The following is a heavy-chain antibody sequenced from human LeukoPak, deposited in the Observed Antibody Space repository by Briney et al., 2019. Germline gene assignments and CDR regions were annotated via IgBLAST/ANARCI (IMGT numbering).Heavy chain of an antibody. CDR1: GFTLSSSE. CDR2: ISSSGSTI. J-gene: IGHJ6*04. Sequence: PGGSLRLSCAASGFTLSSSEMNWVRQAPGKGLEWVSYISSSGSTIYYADSVKGRFTISRDNAKNSLYLQMNSLRAEDTAVYYCAELDITMIGGVWGKGTTVTISS. V-gene: IGHV3-48*03. D-gene: IGHD3-10*02. CDR3: AELDITMIGGV.